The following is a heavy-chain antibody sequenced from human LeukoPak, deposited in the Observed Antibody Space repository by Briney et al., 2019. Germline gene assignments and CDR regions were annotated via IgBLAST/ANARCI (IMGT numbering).Heavy chain of an antibody. J-gene: IGHJ4*02. D-gene: IGHD3-3*01. Sequence: TGGSLRLSCAASGFTFSTSWMNWVRQAPGKGLEWVAMITQEESERYYVDSVKGRFIISRDNVKSSLYLQMNSLRAEDTAVYYCARGGGDCWGQGTLVTVSS. CDR3: ARGGGDC. V-gene: IGHV3-7*01. CDR2: ITQEESER. CDR1: GFTFSTSW.